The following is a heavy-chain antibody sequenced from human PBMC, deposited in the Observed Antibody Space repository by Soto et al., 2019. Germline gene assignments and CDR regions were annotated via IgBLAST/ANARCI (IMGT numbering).Heavy chain of an antibody. Sequence: SETLSLTCSVSGGSIRSNIYSWSWIRQPPGKGLEWIGYIYHSGSTYYNPSLKSRVTISVDRSKNQFSLKLSSVTAADTAVYYCARTPTPWGQGTLVTVSS. CDR1: GGSIRSNIYS. J-gene: IGHJ5*02. CDR2: IYHSGST. CDR3: ARTPTP. V-gene: IGHV4-30-2*01. D-gene: IGHD1-26*01.